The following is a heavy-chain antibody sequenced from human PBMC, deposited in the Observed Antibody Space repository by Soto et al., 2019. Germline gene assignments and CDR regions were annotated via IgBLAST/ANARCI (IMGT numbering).Heavy chain of an antibody. CDR1: GGTFSSYT. CDR2: IIPILGIA. J-gene: IGHJ2*01. Sequence: QVQLVQSGAEVKKPGSSVKVSCKASGGTFSSYTISWVRQAPGQGLEWMGRIIPILGIANYAQKFQGRVTLTADKSTSTDYMELSSLRSEDTAVYYCARILEGGGAAAGTEGYFDLWGRGTLVTVSS. CDR3: ARILEGGGAAAGTEGYFDL. V-gene: IGHV1-69*02. D-gene: IGHD6-13*01.